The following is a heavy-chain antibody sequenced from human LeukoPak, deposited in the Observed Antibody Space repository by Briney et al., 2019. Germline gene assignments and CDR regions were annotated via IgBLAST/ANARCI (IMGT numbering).Heavy chain of an antibody. CDR2: IYHSGST. Sequence: SETLSLTCTVSGGSISSSSYYWGWIRQPPGKGLEWIGSIYHSGSTYYNPSLKSRVTISVDTSKNQFSLKLSSVTAADTAVYYCARPKDYYGSGSNFFDYWGQGNMVTVSS. CDR3: ARPKDYYGSGSNFFDY. V-gene: IGHV4-39*01. D-gene: IGHD3-10*01. CDR1: GGSISSSSYY. J-gene: IGHJ4*02.